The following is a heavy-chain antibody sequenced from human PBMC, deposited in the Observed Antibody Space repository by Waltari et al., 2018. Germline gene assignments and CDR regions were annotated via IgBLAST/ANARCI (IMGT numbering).Heavy chain of an antibody. CDR3: ARNPRYDSPD. D-gene: IGHD3-22*01. J-gene: IGHJ4*02. V-gene: IGHV3-66*02. CDR2: MYSGGYT. Sequence: EVQLAESGGGLVHHGGSLRISCAASGFTVSNNDMSWVRQAPGKGLEWVSLMYSGGYTQYADSVKGRFTISRDNSKNTLYLQMNSLRVEDTAVYYCARNPRYDSPDWGQGTLVTVSS. CDR1: GFTVSNND.